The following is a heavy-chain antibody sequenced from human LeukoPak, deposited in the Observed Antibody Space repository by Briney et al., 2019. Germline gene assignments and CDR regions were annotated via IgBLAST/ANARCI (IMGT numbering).Heavy chain of an antibody. V-gene: IGHV3-30*02. J-gene: IGHJ4*02. D-gene: IGHD4-17*01. CDR2: IRYDGSNK. CDR3: AKVGDGDYDGPSY. Sequence: PGGSLRLSCAASGFTFSSYGMHWVRQAPGKGLEWVAFIRYDGSNKYYADSVKGRFTISRDNSKNTLYLQMNSLRAEDTAVYYCAKVGDGDYDGPSYWGQGTLVTVSS. CDR1: GFTFSSYG.